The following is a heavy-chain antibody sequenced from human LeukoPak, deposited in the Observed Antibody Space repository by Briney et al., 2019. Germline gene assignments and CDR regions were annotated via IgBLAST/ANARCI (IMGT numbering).Heavy chain of an antibody. J-gene: IGHJ5*02. V-gene: IGHV4-4*07. CDR1: GGSISSYY. D-gene: IGHD1-1*01. CDR2: IYTSGST. CDR3: ARDKGTTGTTLNWFDP. Sequence: TSETLSLTCTVSGGSISSYYWSWIRQPAGKGLEWIGRIYTSGSTNYNPSLKSRVTMSVDTSKNQFSLKLSSVTAADTAVYYCARDKGTTGTTLNWFDPWGQGTLVTVSS.